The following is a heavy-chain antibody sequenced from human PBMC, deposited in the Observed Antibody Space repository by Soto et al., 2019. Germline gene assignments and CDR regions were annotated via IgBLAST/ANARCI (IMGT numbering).Heavy chain of an antibody. D-gene: IGHD2-2*01. CDR1: GYPFARYA. CDR2: IGADKGNT. CDR3: ARAPPPPAW. J-gene: IGHJ4*02. V-gene: IGHV1-18*01. Sequence: VKRGQPGAEVKRPGASVKVSCKASGYPFARYAISWMRQAPGQGLEWMGWIGADKGNTNYAQKLQGRVTMTTDTCTRTAHMEMRSLKTVDPAVHSGARAPPPPAWWGQGPRVNVSS.